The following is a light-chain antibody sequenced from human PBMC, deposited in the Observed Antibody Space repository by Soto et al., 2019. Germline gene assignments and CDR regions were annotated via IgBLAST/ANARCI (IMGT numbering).Light chain of an antibody. CDR2: EAS. Sequence: EIVMTQSPATLSVSPGERVTLSCRASQSVSSKLVWYQQKPGQAPGLLIYEASTRATGIPARFSGSGSGTDFTLTISSLEPEDFAVYYCQQHANWPLTFGGGTKVDI. J-gene: IGKJ4*01. V-gene: IGKV3D-15*01. CDR1: QSVSSK. CDR3: QQHANWPLT.